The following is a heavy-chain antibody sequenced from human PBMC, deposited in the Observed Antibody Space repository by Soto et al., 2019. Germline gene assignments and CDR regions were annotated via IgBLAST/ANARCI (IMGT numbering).Heavy chain of an antibody. J-gene: IGHJ5*02. CDR2: ISPYNGNT. D-gene: IGHD3-10*01. CDR3: ESDIGCRGFAESNWLDP. Sequence: ASVKVSCKASGYTLSSYAISWVRQAPGQGLEWLGWISPYNGNTNYAQKFQGRVTMTTDTSTRTAYMELRSLRSDDTAVYYCESDIGCRGFAESNWLDPWGQANLVTVS. CDR1: GYTLSSYA. V-gene: IGHV1-18*01.